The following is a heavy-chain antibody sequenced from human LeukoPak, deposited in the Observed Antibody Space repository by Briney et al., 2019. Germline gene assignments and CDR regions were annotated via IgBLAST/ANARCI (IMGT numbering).Heavy chain of an antibody. CDR3: ARGDGTYWYFDL. CDR2: IYYSGST. Sequence: PSETLSLTCTVSGGSISSYYWSWIRQPPGKGLEWIGCIYYSGSTNYNPSLKSRVTISVDTSKNQFSMKLSSVTAADTAVYYCARGDGTYWYFDLWGRGTLVTVSS. CDR1: GGSISSYY. J-gene: IGHJ2*01. D-gene: IGHD1-1*01. V-gene: IGHV4-59*08.